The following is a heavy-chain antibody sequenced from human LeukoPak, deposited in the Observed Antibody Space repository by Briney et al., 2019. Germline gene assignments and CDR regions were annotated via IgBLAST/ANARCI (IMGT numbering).Heavy chain of an antibody. D-gene: IGHD6-19*01. CDR2: INPNSGGT. J-gene: IGHJ6*02. V-gene: IGHV1-2*04. CDR1: GYTFTGYY. CDR3: ARESAVAGTNYYYYGMDV. Sequence: VASVTVSCTASGYTFTGYYMHWVRQAPGQGLEWTGWINPNSGGTNYAQKFQGWVTMTRDTSISTAYMELSRLRSDDTAVYYCARESAVAGTNYYYYGMDVWGQGTTVTVSS.